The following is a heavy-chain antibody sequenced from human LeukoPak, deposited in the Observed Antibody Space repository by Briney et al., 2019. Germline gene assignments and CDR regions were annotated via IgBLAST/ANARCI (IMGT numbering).Heavy chain of an antibody. Sequence: SETLSLTCTVSGGSIGSYYWSWIRQPPGKGLEWSGYIYYSGSTNYNPSLKSRVTISVDTSKNQFSLKLSSVTAADTAVYYCARDLVYYGSGRNAFDIWGQGTMVTVSS. CDR1: GGSIGSYY. CDR3: ARDLVYYGSGRNAFDI. J-gene: IGHJ3*02. V-gene: IGHV4-59*01. D-gene: IGHD3-10*01. CDR2: IYYSGST.